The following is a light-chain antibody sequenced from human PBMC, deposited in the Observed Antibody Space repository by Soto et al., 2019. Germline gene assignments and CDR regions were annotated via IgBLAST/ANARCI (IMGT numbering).Light chain of an antibody. CDR1: QSVSSNF. V-gene: IGKV3-20*01. CDR3: QQYGSSPRT. Sequence: EIVLTQSPGTLSLSPGERATLSCRASQSVSSNFLAWYQQKPGQAPRLLIYGASSRATGIPDRFGGSGSGTDFTLTISRLEPEDFAVYYCQQYGSSPRTFGQGTKVEIK. J-gene: IGKJ1*01. CDR2: GAS.